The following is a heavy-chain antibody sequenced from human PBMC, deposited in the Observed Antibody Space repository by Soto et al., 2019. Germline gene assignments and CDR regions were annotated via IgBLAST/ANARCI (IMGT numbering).Heavy chain of an antibody. CDR1: GGSISSYY. CDR3: AREGYSSGWYSPFGFDY. V-gene: IGHV4-59*01. Sequence: QVQLQESGPGLVKPSETLSLTCTVSGGSISSYYWSWIRQPPGKGLEWIGYIYYSGGTNYNPSLKSRVTISVDTSKNQFSLKLSSVTAADTAVYYCAREGYSSGWYSPFGFDYWGQGTLVTVSS. D-gene: IGHD6-19*01. J-gene: IGHJ4*02. CDR2: IYYSGGT.